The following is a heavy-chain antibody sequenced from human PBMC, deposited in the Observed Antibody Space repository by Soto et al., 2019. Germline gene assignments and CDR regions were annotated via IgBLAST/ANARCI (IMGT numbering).Heavy chain of an antibody. CDR3: ARSSPFHD. J-gene: IGHJ4*02. Sequence: PSDTLSLTFSVSSSSLSSSTYYWSWILQPPGRGPEWIGSIYYSGNTYYKPSLKSRVSISIDTSRNQFSLKLTSVTAADTGVYYCARSSPFHDWGPGIMVTVSS. V-gene: IGHV4-39*01. D-gene: IGHD6-6*01. CDR1: SSSLSSSTYY. CDR2: IYYSGNT.